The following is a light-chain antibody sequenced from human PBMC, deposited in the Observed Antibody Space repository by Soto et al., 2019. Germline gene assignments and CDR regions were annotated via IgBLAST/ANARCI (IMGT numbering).Light chain of an antibody. V-gene: IGKV1-12*01. CDR3: HQSYSTWT. CDR2: AAS. J-gene: IGKJ1*01. CDR1: QGISSW. Sequence: DIQMTQSPSSVSASVGDRVTITCRASQGISSWLAWYQQKPGKAPKLLIYAASSLEDGVPSRFSGSGSGTDFALTISSLRTEDFATYYCHQSYSTWTFGQGTKVDIK.